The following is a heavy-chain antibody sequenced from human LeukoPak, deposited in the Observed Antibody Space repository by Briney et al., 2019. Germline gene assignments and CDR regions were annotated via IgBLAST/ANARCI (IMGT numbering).Heavy chain of an antibody. Sequence: SETLSLTCTVSGGSISSYYWSWIRQPPGKGLEWVGYIYYSGSTNYNPSPKSRVTISVDTSKNQFSLKLSSVTAADTAVYYCARDFSSTWYYFDYWGQGTLVTVSS. CDR3: ARDFSSTWYYFDY. V-gene: IGHV4-59*01. CDR2: IYYSGST. J-gene: IGHJ4*02. D-gene: IGHD6-13*01. CDR1: GGSISSYY.